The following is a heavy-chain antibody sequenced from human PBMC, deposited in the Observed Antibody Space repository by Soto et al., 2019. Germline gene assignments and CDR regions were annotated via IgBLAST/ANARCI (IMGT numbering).Heavy chain of an antibody. V-gene: IGHV4-31*02. CDR3: ATGRWGAYGSPAGWFAP. Sequence: WTWIRQQPGKSLEWIGHIFHSGTTSYNPSLQSRVTISSETSENQFSLNLTSVTAADTAVYFCATGRWGAYGSPAGWFAPWAGEPWSASPQ. D-gene: IGHD3-16*01. J-gene: IGHJ5*02. CDR2: IFHSGTT.